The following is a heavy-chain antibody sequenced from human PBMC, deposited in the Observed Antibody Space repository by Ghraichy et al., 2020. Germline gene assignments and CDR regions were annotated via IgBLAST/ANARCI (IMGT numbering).Heavy chain of an antibody. V-gene: IGHV4-59*01. D-gene: IGHD3-3*01. CDR1: GGSISSYY. J-gene: IGHJ4*02. CDR2: IYYSGST. CDR3: ARDLEGYFDY. Sequence: SETLSLTCTVSGGSISSYYWSWIRQPPGKGLEWIGYIYYSGSTNYNPSLKSRVTISVDTSKNQFSLKLSSVTAADTAVYYCARDLEGYFDYWGQGTLVTVSS.